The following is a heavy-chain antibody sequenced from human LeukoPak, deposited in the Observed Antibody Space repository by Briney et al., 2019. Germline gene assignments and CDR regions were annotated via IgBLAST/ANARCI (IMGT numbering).Heavy chain of an antibody. CDR2: NNGDGSAT. J-gene: IGHJ5*02. CDR1: RFTFSSYW. V-gene: IGHV3-74*01. Sequence: GGSLRLSCAASRFTFSSYWMSWVRQAPGKGLMYISRNNGDGSATNYADVVKGRFTMSRDNGKNTLYLQMNSLRAEDTAIYYCARDPRNIGLAPWGQGTLVTVSS. D-gene: IGHD5-12*01. CDR3: ARDPRNIGLAP.